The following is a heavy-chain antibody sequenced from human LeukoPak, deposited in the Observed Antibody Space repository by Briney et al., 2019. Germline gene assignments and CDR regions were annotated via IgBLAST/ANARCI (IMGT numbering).Heavy chain of an antibody. V-gene: IGHV3-48*01. CDR1: GFTLSSYS. D-gene: IGHD6-13*01. CDR3: ARGNSSSWFDY. Sequence: GSLSLSCAASGFTLSSYSMNWVRPAPGKGVEWVSYISNSSSTTYYAETVKGRFTISRDNAKNSLYLQMNSLRAEDTAVYYSARGNSSSWFDYWGQGTLVTVSP. J-gene: IGHJ4*02. CDR2: ISNSSSTT.